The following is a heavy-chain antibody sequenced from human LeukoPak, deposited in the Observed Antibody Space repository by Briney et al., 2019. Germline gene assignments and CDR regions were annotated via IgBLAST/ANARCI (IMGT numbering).Heavy chain of an antibody. CDR1: GGSISSYY. V-gene: IGHV4-59*01. CDR2: IYYSGST. D-gene: IGHD3-10*01. CDR3: ASQSFGYFDY. J-gene: IGHJ4*02. Sequence: SETLSLTCTVSGGSISSYYWSWIRQPPGKGLEWIGYIYYSGSTNYNPSLKSRVTISVDTSKNQFSLKLSSVTAADTAVYYCASQSFGYFDYWGQGTLVTVSS.